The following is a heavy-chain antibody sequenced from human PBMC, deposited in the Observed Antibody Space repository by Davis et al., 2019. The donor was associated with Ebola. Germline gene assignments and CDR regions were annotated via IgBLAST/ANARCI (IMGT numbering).Heavy chain of an antibody. CDR1: GYTFTGYY. CDR3: ARDQGAGNFDY. Sequence: ASVKVSCKASGYTFTGYYMHWVRQAPGQGLEWMGWINPNSGGTNYAQKFQGWVTMTRDTSISTAYMELGRLRSDDTAVYYCARDQGAGNFDYWGQGTLVTVSS. V-gene: IGHV1-2*04. CDR2: INPNSGGT. D-gene: IGHD3-16*01. J-gene: IGHJ4*02.